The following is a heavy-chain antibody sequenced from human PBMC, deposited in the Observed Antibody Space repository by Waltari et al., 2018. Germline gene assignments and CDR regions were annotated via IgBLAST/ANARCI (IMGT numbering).Heavy chain of an antibody. Sequence: QVQLQESGPGLVKPSETLSLTCNVSGGSISSHYWSWNRQPPGKGLEWIGYIYYSGSTNYPPSRKSRVTISVDTSKNQFSLKLSSVTAADTAVYYCARDSPYGMDVWGQGTTVTVSS. CDR3: ARDSPYGMDV. CDR2: IYYSGST. J-gene: IGHJ6*02. CDR1: GGSISSHY. V-gene: IGHV4-59*11.